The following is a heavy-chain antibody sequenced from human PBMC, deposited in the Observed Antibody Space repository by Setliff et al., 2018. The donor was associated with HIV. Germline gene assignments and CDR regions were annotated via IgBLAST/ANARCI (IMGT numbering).Heavy chain of an antibody. CDR3: ARDLLGSSSLVDY. V-gene: IGHV4-61*09. J-gene: IGHJ4*02. CDR1: GGSISSGSYY. Sequence: SETLSLTCTVSGGSISSGSYYWSWIRQPAGKGLEWIGHIHTSGSSSYNPSLKSRVIISLDTSKNQISLKLNSVTAADTAVYYCARDLLGSSSLVDYWGQGTLVT. CDR2: IHTSGSS. D-gene: IGHD6-6*01.